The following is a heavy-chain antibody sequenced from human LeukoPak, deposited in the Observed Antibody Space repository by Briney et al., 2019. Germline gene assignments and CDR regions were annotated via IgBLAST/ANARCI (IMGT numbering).Heavy chain of an antibody. Sequence: GGSLRLSCAASGLTVSSNYMGWVRQAPGKGLEWVAVIYGGGTTYYADSVKGRFTISRDNSKNTLYLQMNSLRAEDTAVYYCARDAAAQQLVHYFDYWGQGTLVIVSS. J-gene: IGHJ4*02. D-gene: IGHD6-13*01. CDR1: GLTVSSNY. CDR2: IYGGGTT. CDR3: ARDAAAQQLVHYFDY. V-gene: IGHV3-53*01.